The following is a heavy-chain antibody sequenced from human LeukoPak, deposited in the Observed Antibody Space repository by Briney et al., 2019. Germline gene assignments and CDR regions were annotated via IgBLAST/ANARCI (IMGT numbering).Heavy chain of an antibody. CDR2: MNPNSGRT. CDR1: GYTFTSYG. V-gene: IGHV1-8*03. J-gene: IGHJ4*02. Sequence: GASVKVSCKASGYTFTSYGISWVRQATGQGLEWMGWMNPNSGRTGYAQNFQGGITITRNTSISTAYMELSSLRSEDTAVYYCTRETSSRYFDYWGQGTLVTVSS. CDR3: TRETSSRYFDY.